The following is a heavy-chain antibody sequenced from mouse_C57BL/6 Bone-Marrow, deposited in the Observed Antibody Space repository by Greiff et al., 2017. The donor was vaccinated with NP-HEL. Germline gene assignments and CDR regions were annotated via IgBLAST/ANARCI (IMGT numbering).Heavy chain of an antibody. V-gene: IGHV1-55*01. Sequence: VQLQQPGAELVKPGASVKMSCKASGYTFTSYWITWVKQRPGQGLEWIGDIYPGSGSTNYNEKFKSKATLTVDTSSSTAYMQLSSLTSEDSAVYYCARWGYDPAWFAYWGQGTLVTVSA. D-gene: IGHD2-3*01. CDR3: ARWGYDPAWFAY. CDR1: GYTFTSYW. CDR2: IYPGSGST. J-gene: IGHJ3*01.